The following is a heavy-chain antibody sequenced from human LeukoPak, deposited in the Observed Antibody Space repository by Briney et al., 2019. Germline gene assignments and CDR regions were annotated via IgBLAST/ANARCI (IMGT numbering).Heavy chain of an antibody. D-gene: IGHD6-13*01. CDR2: ISAYNGNT. Sequence: RASVKVSCKASGYTFTSYGISWVRQAPGQGLEWMGWISAYNGNTNYAQKLQGRVTMTTDTSTSTAYMELRSLRSDDTAVYYCARPGGIAAAGTHYYYMDVWGKGTTVTVSS. J-gene: IGHJ6*03. CDR3: ARPGGIAAAGTHYYYMDV. V-gene: IGHV1-18*01. CDR1: GYTFTSYG.